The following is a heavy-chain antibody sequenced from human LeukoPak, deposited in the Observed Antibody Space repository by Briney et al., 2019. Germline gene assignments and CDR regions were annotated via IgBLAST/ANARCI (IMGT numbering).Heavy chain of an antibody. V-gene: IGHV3-64*01. CDR3: ARDGDVLLWFGEFRYYMDV. J-gene: IGHJ6*03. Sequence: GGSLRLSCAASGFSFSTTWMHWVRQAPGKGLEYVSAISSNGGNTYYANSVKGRFTISRDNSKNTLYLQMGSLRAEDMAVYYCARDGDVLLWFGEFRYYMDVWGKGTTVTVSS. CDR1: GFSFSTTW. CDR2: ISSNGGNT. D-gene: IGHD3-10*01.